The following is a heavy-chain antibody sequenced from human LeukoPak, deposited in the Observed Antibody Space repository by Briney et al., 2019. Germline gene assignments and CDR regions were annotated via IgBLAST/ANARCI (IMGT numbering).Heavy chain of an antibody. CDR1: GFTFSDYY. V-gene: IGHV3-11*04. D-gene: IGHD6-13*01. J-gene: IGHJ4*02. CDR3: ARVITDTSSWYGSDY. CDR2: IGSSGSAM. Sequence: GGSLRLSCAASGFTFSDYYMSWIRQTPGKGLEWVSYIGSSGSAMFYADSVKGRFTISRDNAKNSLYLQMNSLRAEDTAVYYCARVITDTSSWYGSDYWGQGILVTVSS.